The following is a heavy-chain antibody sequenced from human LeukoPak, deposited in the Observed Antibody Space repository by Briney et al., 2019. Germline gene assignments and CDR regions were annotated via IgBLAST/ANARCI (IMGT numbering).Heavy chain of an antibody. CDR3: ASTNDYADENY. V-gene: IGHV3-74*01. J-gene: IGHJ4*02. Sequence: GGSLRLSCAASGFTFSKYWMHWVRQAPGKGLVWVSRINSDGSNTNYADSVKGRVTLSRDNTKNTLFLQMNNARAEDTAVYYCASTNDYADENYWGQGTLVTVSS. CDR1: GFTFSKYW. CDR2: INSDGSNT. D-gene: IGHD4-17*01.